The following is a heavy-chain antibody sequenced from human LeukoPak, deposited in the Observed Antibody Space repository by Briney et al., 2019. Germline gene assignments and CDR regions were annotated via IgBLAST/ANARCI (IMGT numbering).Heavy chain of an antibody. CDR2: VKLQGGT. D-gene: IGHD3-16*02. CDR3: AREGGSYRPLDY. Sequence: PSETLSLTCAVSGGSVTHTNYWTVVRQPPGKGLEWSGEVKLQGGTNYNPTLLRRVAISVDTSANHVSLQMTTVTAADTAVYYCAREGGSYRPLDYSGQGNLVTVSS. V-gene: IGHV4-4*02. CDR1: GGSVTHTNY. J-gene: IGHJ4*02.